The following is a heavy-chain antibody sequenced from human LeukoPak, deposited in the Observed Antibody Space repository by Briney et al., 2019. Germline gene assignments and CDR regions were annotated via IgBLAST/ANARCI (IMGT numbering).Heavy chain of an antibody. CDR3: ARTTDQYRENWFDP. CDR2: ISAYNGNT. V-gene: IGHV1-18*01. CDR1: GYTFTSYG. Sequence: ASVKVSCKASGYTFTSYGISWVRQAPGQGLEWMGWISAYNGNTNYAQKLQGRVTKTTDTSTSTAYMELRSLRSDDTAVYYCARTTDQYRENWFDPWGQGTLVTVSS. J-gene: IGHJ5*02. D-gene: IGHD5-12*01.